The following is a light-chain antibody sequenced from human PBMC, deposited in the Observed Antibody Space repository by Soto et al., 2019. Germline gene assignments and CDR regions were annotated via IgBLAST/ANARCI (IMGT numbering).Light chain of an antibody. J-gene: IGKJ4*01. V-gene: IGKV4-1*01. CDR1: QTVLDTSNNKDY. CDR3: QQYYSIPLT. CDR2: WAS. Sequence: DIVMTQSPDSLAVSLGEMATINCTSSQTVLDTSNNKDYLTWYQQKPGQPPNLLIYWASTRESGVPDRFSGSGSGTDFTLTITSLQAEDVAVYYCQQYYSIPLTFGGGAKVDIK.